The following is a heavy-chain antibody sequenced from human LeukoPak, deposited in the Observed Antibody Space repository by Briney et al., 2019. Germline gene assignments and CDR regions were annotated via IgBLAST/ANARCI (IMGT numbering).Heavy chain of an antibody. J-gene: IGHJ4*02. CDR2: IYYSGST. CDR3: ARESSGTEGFDY. CDR1: GGSISSYY. V-gene: IGHV4-4*08. D-gene: IGHD3-10*01. Sequence: PSETLSLTCTVSGGSISSYYWSWIRQPPGKGLEWIGYIYYSGSTNYNPSLKSRVTISVDTSKNQFSLKLSSVTAADTAVYYCARESSGTEGFDYWGQGTLVTVSS.